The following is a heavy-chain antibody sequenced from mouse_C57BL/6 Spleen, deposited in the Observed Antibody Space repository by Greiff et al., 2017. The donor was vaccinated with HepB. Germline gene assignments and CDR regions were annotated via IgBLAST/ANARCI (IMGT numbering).Heavy chain of an antibody. V-gene: IGHV5-6*01. CDR3: ARNYYGNYYAMDY. D-gene: IGHD2-1*01. J-gene: IGHJ4*01. Sequence: EVMLVESGGDLVKPGGSLKLSCAASGFTFSSYGKSWVRQTPDKRLEWVATISSGGSYTYYPDSVKGRFTISRDNAKNTLYLQMSSLKSEDTAMYYCARNYYGNYYAMDYWGQGTSVTVSS. CDR2: ISSGGSYT. CDR1: GFTFSSYG.